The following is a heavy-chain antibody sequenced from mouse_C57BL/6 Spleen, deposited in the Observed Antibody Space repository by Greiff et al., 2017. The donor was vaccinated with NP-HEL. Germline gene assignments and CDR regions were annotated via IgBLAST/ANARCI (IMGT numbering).Heavy chain of an antibody. CDR3: ARQTGTYWYFDV. CDR2: ISSGSSTI. V-gene: IGHV5-17*01. J-gene: IGHJ1*03. Sequence: EVMLVESGGGLVKPGGSLKLSCAASGFTFSDYGMHWVRQAPGKGLEWVAYISSGSSTIYYEDTVKGKSTLSRDNGKDTLFLQMTSLRSADTAMYSCARQTGTYWYFDVWGTGTTLTVSS. CDR1: GFTFSDYG. D-gene: IGHD4-1*01.